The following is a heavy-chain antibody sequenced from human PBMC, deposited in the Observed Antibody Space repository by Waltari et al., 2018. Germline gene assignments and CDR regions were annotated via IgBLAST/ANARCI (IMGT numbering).Heavy chain of an antibody. D-gene: IGHD2-15*01. CDR3: ARGLVTDYYYYGMDV. CDR2: IRGSGGST. J-gene: IGHJ6*02. V-gene: IGHV3-23*01. Sequence: EVQLLESGGGLVQPGGSLRLSCAASGFTFSSYAMSWVRQAPGKGLEWVSAIRGSGGSTYYADSVKGRFTISRDNAKNSLYLQMNSLRAEDTAVYYCARGLVTDYYYYGMDVWGQGTTVTVSS. CDR1: GFTFSSYA.